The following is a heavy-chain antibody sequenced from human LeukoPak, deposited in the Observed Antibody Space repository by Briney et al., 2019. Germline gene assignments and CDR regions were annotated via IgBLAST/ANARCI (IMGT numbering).Heavy chain of an antibody. D-gene: IGHD3-22*01. CDR2: INPSGGST. CDR1: GYTFTSYY. J-gene: IGHJ4*02. Sequence: ASVKVSCKASGYTFTSYYMHWVRQAPGRGLEWMGIINPSGGSTSYAQKFQGRVTMTRDMSTSTVYMELSSLRSEDTAVYYCARDHNSSGYCLHWGQGTLVTVSS. CDR3: ARDHNSSGYCLH. V-gene: IGHV1-46*01.